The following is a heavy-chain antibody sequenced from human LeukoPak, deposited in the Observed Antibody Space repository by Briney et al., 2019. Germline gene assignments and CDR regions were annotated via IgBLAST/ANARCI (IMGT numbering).Heavy chain of an antibody. CDR3: ARLRFKNPDY. CDR2: INHSGST. V-gene: IGHV4-34*01. D-gene: IGHD3-16*01. Sequence: PSETLSLTCAVYGGSFSGYYWSWIRQPPGKGLEWIDEINHSGSTNYNPSLKSRVTISVDSSKNRFSLTLSSVTAADTAVYYCARLRFKNPDYWGQGTLVTVSS. CDR1: GGSFSGYY. J-gene: IGHJ4*02.